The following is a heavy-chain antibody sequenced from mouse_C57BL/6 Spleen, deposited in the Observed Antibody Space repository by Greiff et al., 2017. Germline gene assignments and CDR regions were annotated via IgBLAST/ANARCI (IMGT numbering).Heavy chain of an antibody. Sequence: QVQLQQPGAELVQPGASVKLSCKASGYTFPSYWMHLVKQRPGQGLEWIGMIHPNSGSTNYNEKFKSKATLTVDKSFSTAYMQLSSLTSEDSAVYYCARVIYGGYYLPYLYSLAYWGQATLVTVSS. J-gene: IGHJ4*01. V-gene: IGHV1-64*01. CDR1: GYTFPSYW. CDR2: IHPNSGST. CDR3: ARVIYGGYYLPYLYSLAY. D-gene: IGHD2-3*01.